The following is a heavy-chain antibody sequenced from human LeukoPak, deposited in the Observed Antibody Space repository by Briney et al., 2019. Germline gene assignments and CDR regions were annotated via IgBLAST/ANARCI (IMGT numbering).Heavy chain of an antibody. Sequence: GGSLRLSCEASGFNFNGVWMSWVRQAAGKGLDWVGRIKSKSDAGATDFAASGRGRFTISRDKSKDTLYLQMSSLKTEDTAVYYCATFNRRDSFEFWGQGAMVTVSS. J-gene: IGHJ3*01. V-gene: IGHV3-15*01. CDR1: GFNFNGVW. CDR3: ATFNRRDSFEF. CDR2: IKSKSDAGAT.